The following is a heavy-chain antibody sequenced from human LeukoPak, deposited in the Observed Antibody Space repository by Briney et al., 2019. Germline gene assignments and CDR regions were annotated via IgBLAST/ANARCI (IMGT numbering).Heavy chain of an antibody. J-gene: IGHJ6*03. Sequence: ASVKVSCKASGYTFTGYYMHWVRQAPGQGLEWMGWINPNSGGTNYAQKFQGRVTMTRDTSISTAYMELSRLRSDDTAVYYCATDLAVAGDRYYYYYMDVWGKGTTVTVSS. CDR3: ATDLAVAGDRYYYYYMDV. CDR2: INPNSGGT. CDR1: GYTFTGYY. D-gene: IGHD6-19*01. V-gene: IGHV1-2*02.